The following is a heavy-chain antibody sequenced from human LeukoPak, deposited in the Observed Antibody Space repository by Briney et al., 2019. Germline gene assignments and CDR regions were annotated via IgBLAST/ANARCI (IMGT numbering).Heavy chain of an antibody. CDR2: IHDDGST. Sequence: SETLSLTCTVCGGSIDSNYWSWIRQPAGKVLEWIGYIHDDGSTNFNPSLQSRVIISVDTSKSQFSLRLSSVTAADTAVYYCARSYYYGSGNVVFDHWGQGSLVTVSS. D-gene: IGHD3-10*01. CDR3: ARSYYYGSGNVVFDH. V-gene: IGHV4-59*01. J-gene: IGHJ4*02. CDR1: GGSIDSNY.